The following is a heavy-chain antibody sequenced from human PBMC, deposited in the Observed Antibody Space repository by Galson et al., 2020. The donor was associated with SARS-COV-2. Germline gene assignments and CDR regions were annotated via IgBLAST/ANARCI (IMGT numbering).Heavy chain of an antibody. J-gene: IGHJ4*02. Sequence: SETLSLTCTVSGGSISSSSYYWGWIRQPPGKGLEWIGNIHYSGNTYYNPSPKSRVTMSVDTSKNQFSLKLSSVTAADTAVYYCARLGTTVTTGSLDYWGQGTLLTVSS. CDR3: ARLGTTVTTGSLDY. CDR1: GGSISSSSYY. CDR2: IHYSGNT. V-gene: IGHV4-39*07. D-gene: IGHD4-17*01.